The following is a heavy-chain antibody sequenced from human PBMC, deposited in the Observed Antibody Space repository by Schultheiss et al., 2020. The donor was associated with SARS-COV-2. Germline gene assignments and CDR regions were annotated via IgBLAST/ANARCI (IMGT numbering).Heavy chain of an antibody. CDR1: GGTFSSYA. CDR2: IIPIFGIA. Sequence: SVKVSCKASGGTFSSYAISWVRQAPGQGLEWMGRIIPIFGIANYAQKFQGRVTITADKSTPTAYMELSSLRSDDTAVYYCARDRNYYGSGSLDYWGQGTLVTVSS. CDR3: ARDRNYYGSGSLDY. V-gene: IGHV1-69*04. J-gene: IGHJ4*02. D-gene: IGHD3-10*01.